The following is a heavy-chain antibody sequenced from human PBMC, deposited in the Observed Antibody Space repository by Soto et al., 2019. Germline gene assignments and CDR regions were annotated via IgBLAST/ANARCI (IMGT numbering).Heavy chain of an antibody. CDR3: AREGGSYSGYYYGRDV. D-gene: IGHD1-26*01. CDR2: IIPIFGTS. J-gene: IGHJ6*04. V-gene: IGHV1-69*13. Sequence: SVNVSCKASGGTFSSYAISWVRQAPGQGLEWMGGIIPIFGTSNYAQKFQGRVTITADESTSTAYMELSSLRSEDTAVYYCAREGGSYSGYYYGRDVWGKGNTVTVSS. CDR1: GGTFSSYA.